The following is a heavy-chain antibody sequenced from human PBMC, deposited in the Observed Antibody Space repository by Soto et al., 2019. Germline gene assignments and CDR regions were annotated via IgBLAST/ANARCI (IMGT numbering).Heavy chain of an antibody. CDR1: GGSISSGGDY. CDR3: ARDRRITLDGQFDP. J-gene: IGHJ5*02. D-gene: IGHD3-10*01. CDR2: IYYSGST. V-gene: IGHV4-31*03. Sequence: PSETLSLTCTVSGGSISSGGDYWSWIHQHPGKGLEWIGYIYYSGSTYYNPSLKSRVTISVDTSKNQFSLKLSSVTAADTAVYYCARDRRITLDGQFDPWGQGTLVTVSS.